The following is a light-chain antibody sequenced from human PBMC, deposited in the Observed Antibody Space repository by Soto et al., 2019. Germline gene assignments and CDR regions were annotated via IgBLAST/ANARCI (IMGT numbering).Light chain of an antibody. CDR2: GGS. J-gene: IGKJ2*01. V-gene: IGKV3-20*01. CDR1: QSVTNSR. Sequence: EIVLTQSPGTLSLSPGERATLSCRASQSVTNSRLAWYQQKPGQAPKVLIHGGSNRATGIPDRFSGSGSGTDFTLTISRLEPEDFAIYYRQQWSSSPRTFGQGTKVDIK. CDR3: QQWSSSPRT.